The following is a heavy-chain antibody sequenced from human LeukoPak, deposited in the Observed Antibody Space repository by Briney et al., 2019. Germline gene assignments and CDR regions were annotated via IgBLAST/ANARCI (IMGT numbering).Heavy chain of an antibody. CDR1: GYTFTNYD. J-gene: IGHJ4*02. D-gene: IGHD6-13*01. CDR2: MNPKSGNT. V-gene: IGHV1-8*01. Sequence: GASVNVSCKTSGYTFTNYDINWVRQATGQGLEWMGWMNPKSGNTGSAQRFQGRVTMTRDTSISTAYMELSSLRSEDTAVYHCAKDSKVAAAGYFFDYWGQGTLVTVSS. CDR3: AKDSKVAAAGYFFDY.